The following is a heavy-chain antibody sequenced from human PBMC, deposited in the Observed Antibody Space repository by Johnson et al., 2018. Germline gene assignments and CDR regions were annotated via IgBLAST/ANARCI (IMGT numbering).Heavy chain of an antibody. CDR3: ARGLTTVTNGDAFDI. V-gene: IGHV3-23*01. CDR1: GGSISNYY. J-gene: IGHJ3*02. CDR2: ISGSGGST. Sequence: VQLQESGPGLVKPSETLSLICTVSGGSISNYYWGWIRQPPGKGLEWVSAISGSGGSTYYADSVQGRFTISRDNSKNTLYLQMNSLRAEDPAVYYCARGLTTVTNGDAFDIWGQGTMVTVSS. D-gene: IGHD4-17*01.